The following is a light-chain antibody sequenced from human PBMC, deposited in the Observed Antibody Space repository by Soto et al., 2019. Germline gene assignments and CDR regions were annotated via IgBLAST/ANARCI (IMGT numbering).Light chain of an antibody. CDR2: GAS. Sequence: EIVLTQSPGTLSLSPGERATLSCRASQSVSRSYLAWYQQKPGQAPRLLIYGASSRATGIPDRFSGSGSGTDFTLTISRLEPEDFAVYNCQQYGSSPLPSGGGTKVEIK. V-gene: IGKV3-20*01. CDR3: QQYGSSPLP. CDR1: QSVSRSY. J-gene: IGKJ4*01.